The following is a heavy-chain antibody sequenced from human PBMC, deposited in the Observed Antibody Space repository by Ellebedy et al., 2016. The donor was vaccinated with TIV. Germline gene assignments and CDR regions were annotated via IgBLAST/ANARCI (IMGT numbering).Heavy chain of an antibody. CDR1: GYSFTGYY. Sequence: AASVKVSCKASGYSFTGYYMHWVRQAPGQGLEWMGWINPNSGGTKYAQKFRGRVTITRDTSISTAYMDLSRLRSDDTAMYYCARDHERAFDIWGQGTMVIVS. V-gene: IGHV1-2*02. J-gene: IGHJ3*02. CDR3: ARDHERAFDI. CDR2: INPNSGGT.